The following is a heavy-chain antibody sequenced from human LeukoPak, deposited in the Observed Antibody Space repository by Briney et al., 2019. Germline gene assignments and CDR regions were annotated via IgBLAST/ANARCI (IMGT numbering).Heavy chain of an antibody. D-gene: IGHD2-2*02. J-gene: IGHJ3*02. V-gene: IGHV4-61*02. CDR3: ARRILGYCSSTSCYIRTDAFDI. CDR2: IYSTGSS. CDR1: GGSISSGSYY. Sequence: PSETLSLTCTVSGGSISSGSYYWSWIRQSAGKGLEWIGRIYSTGSSSYNPSLTSRVTISRDTSKNQFSLNLSSVTAADTAVYYCARRILGYCSSTSCYIRTDAFDIWGQGTMVTVSS.